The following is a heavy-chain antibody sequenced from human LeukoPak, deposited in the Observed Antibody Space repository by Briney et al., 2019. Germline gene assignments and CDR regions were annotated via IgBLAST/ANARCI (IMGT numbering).Heavy chain of an antibody. Sequence: GEFLKISCQVSGYSFTNYWIGWVRQMPGKGLEWMGIIYPLDSDIRYSPSFQGQVTISADKSTSTAYLHWSSLKASDTAMYYCARHIVFDYWGQGTLVTVSS. CDR2: IYPLDSDI. CDR3: ARHIVFDY. J-gene: IGHJ4*02. D-gene: IGHD2-21*01. CDR1: GYSFTNYW. V-gene: IGHV5-51*01.